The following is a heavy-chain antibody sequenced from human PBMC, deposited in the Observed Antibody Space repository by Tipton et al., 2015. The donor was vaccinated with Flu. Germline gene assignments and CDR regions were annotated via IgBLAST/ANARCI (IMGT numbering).Heavy chain of an antibody. CDR1: GGPISSYY. Sequence: TLSLTCTVSGGPISSYYWSWIRQPAGKGLEWIGRIATGGRSNYNSSLKSRVAMSLDTSKNQFSLKLSSVTAADTAVYYCARAYGDYGSLNWFDPWGQGTLVTVSS. CDR2: IATGGRS. D-gene: IGHD4-17*01. J-gene: IGHJ5*02. V-gene: IGHV4-4*07. CDR3: ARAYGDYGSLNWFDP.